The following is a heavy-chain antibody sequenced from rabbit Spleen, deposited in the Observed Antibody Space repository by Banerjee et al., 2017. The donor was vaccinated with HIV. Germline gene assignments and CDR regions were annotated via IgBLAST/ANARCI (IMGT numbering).Heavy chain of an antibody. CDR2: IDTSNGDT. V-gene: IGHV1S43*01. J-gene: IGHJ6*01. Sequence: QQQLEESGGGLVKPGGTLTLTCKASGIDFSTYYYMCWVRQAPGKGLELIACIDTSNGDTDYANWPKGRFTISKASSTTVTLQMTSLTVAETATYFCARDSGSSFSSYGMDLWGPSTLVTV. CDR3: ARDSGSSFSSYGMDL. CDR1: GIDFSTYYY. D-gene: IGHD8-1*01.